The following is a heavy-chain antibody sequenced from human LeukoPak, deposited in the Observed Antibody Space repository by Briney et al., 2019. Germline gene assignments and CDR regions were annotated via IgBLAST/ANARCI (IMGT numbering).Heavy chain of an antibody. CDR1: GFSFNDTW. Sequence: GGSLTLSCAASGFSFNDTWMSWVRHAPGEGLEWVGRIKSTTDGVTTDYAAPVKGRFTISRDDSRNTLYLQLNSLKTEDTALYYCTRIRGYSAYDFNYWGQGTLVTASS. D-gene: IGHD5-12*01. V-gene: IGHV3-15*01. CDR2: IKSTTDGVTT. J-gene: IGHJ4*02. CDR3: TRIRGYSAYDFNY.